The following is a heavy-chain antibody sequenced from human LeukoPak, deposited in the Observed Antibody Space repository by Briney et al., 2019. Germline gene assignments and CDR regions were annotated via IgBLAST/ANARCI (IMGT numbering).Heavy chain of an antibody. CDR2: IYYSGST. V-gene: IGHV4-59*01. D-gene: IGHD3-3*01. CDR1: GGSISSYY. CDR3: ASAKYYDFWSGYYLFDY. Sequence: SETLSLTCTVSGGSISSYYWSWIRQPPGKGLEWMGYIYYSGSTNYNPSLNSRVTISVDPSKNQFSLKLSSVTAADTAVYYCASAKYYDFWSGYYLFDYWGQGTLVTVSS. J-gene: IGHJ4*02.